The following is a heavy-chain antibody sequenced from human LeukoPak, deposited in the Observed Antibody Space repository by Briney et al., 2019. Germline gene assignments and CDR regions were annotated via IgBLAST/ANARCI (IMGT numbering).Heavy chain of an antibody. CDR3: ARQRDTAVVRRLFDY. CDR1: GGSISSSSYY. D-gene: IGHD5-18*01. V-gene: IGHV4-39*01. Sequence: RSSETLSLTCSVSGGSISSSSYYWGWIRQPPGKGLEWIGSIYYSGSTYYNPSLKSRVTISVDTSKNQLSLKLRSVTAADMAVYYCARQRDTAVVRRLFDYWGHGTLDTVSS. CDR2: IYYSGST. J-gene: IGHJ4*01.